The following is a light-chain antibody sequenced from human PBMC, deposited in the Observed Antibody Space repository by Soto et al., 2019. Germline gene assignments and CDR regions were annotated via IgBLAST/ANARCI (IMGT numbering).Light chain of an antibody. J-gene: IGKJ1*01. CDR1: ESVSSSF. V-gene: IGKV3-20*01. CDR2: RTS. CDR3: QHYGNSLWK. Sequence: ESVLTQSPGTLSLSPGERATLSCRASESVSSSFLTWYQQKPGQAPRLLIYRTSNRVTGIPDRFSGSGSGTDFTLTISRLEPEDFAVYFCQHYGNSLWKFGQGTKV.